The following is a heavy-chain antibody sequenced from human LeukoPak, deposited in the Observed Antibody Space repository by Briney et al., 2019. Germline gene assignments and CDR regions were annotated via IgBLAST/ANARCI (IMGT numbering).Heavy chain of an antibody. J-gene: IGHJ5*02. V-gene: IGHV4-59*01. D-gene: IGHD6-19*01. CDR3: ARVTGSGLRGGWFDP. Sequence: SETLSLTCTVSGGSISSYYWSWIRQPPGKGLEGIGYIYYSGSTNYNPSLKSRVTISVDTSKNQFSLKLSSVTAADTAVYYCARVTGSGLRGGWFDPWGQGTLVTVSS. CDR2: IYYSGST. CDR1: GGSISSYY.